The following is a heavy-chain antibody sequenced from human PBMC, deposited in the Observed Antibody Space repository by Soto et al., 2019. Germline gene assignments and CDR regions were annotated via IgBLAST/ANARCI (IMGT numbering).Heavy chain of an antibody. CDR2: IYPGDHET. D-gene: IGHD6-13*01. Sequence: SGESLKISCQCSGYTFSNFWIGWVRQLPGQGLEWMGIIYPGDHETRYSPSFLGKVTISAETSINTAYLQWSSLEASDSAFYFCARSPRSSPYFDFWGQGALVTVS. CDR1: GYTFSNFW. J-gene: IGHJ4*02. CDR3: ARSPRSSPYFDF. V-gene: IGHV5-51*01.